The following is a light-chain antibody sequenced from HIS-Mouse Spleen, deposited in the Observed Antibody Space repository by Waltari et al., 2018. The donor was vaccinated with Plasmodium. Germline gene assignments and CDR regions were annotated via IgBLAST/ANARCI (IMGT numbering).Light chain of an antibody. CDR1: SSDVGSYNL. CDR2: EGS. Sequence: QSALTQPASVSGSPGQSITISCTGTSSDVGSYNLVSWYQQHPGKAPKLMIYEGSKRPVGVSHRFSGSKSGNTASLTISGLQAEDEADYYCCSYAGSSTWVFGGGTKLTVL. V-gene: IGLV2-23*01. J-gene: IGLJ3*02. CDR3: CSYAGSSTWV.